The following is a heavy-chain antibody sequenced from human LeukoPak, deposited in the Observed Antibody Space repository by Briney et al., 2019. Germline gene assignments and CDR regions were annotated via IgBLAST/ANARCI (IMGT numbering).Heavy chain of an antibody. J-gene: IGHJ4*02. CDR2: IYPGDSDT. D-gene: IGHD3-10*01. V-gene: IGHV5-51*01. CDR1: GYSFNTYW. Sequence: GESLKISCKGSGYSFNTYWIGWVRQMPGKGLEWMGIIYPGDSDTRYSPSFQGQVTISADKSISTAYLQWSSLKASDTAMYYCARCSFHYGSGSYYDFDYWGQGTLVTVSS. CDR3: ARCSFHYGSGSYYDFDY.